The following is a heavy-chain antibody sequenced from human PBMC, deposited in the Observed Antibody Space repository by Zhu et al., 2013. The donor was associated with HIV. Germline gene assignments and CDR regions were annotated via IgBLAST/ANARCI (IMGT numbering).Heavy chain of an antibody. CDR2: IDHRGYT. J-gene: IGHJ3*02. CDR3: ARRERSSVVVIVHDAFDI. D-gene: IGHD2-21*01. V-gene: IGHV4-34*02. CDR1: SGSFSGYQ. Sequence: QVQLQQWGAGLLKPSETLSLTCAVYSGSFSGYQWSWIRQPPGKGLEWIAEIDHRGYTNYNPSLKSRVTISVDTSKNQFSLKLSSVTAADTAVYYCARRERSSVVVIVHDAFDIWGQGTMVTASS.